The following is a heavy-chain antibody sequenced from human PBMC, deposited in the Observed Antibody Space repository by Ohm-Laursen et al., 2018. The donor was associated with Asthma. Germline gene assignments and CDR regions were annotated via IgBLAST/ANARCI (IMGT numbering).Heavy chain of an antibody. Sequence: TLSLTCTVSGGSISSGGYYWSWIRQHPRKGLEWIGYIYYSGSTYYNPSLKSRVTISVDTSKNQFSLKLSSVTAADTAVYYCARDRGEMATVNWFDPWGQGTLVTVSS. J-gene: IGHJ5*02. CDR1: GGSISSGGYY. V-gene: IGHV4-31*03. CDR3: ARDRGEMATVNWFDP. D-gene: IGHD5-24*01. CDR2: IYYSGST.